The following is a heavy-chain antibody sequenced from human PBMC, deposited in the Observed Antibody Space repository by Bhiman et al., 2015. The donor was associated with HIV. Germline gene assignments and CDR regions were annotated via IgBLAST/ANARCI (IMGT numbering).Heavy chain of an antibody. V-gene: IGHV3-9*01. CDR1: GFTFDDYA. D-gene: IGHD3-22*01. J-gene: IGHJ3*02. CDR2: ISWNSGSI. CDR3: AKGYLGPSGYYYWDAFDI. Sequence: EVQLVESGGGLVQPGRSLRLSCAASGFTFDDYAMHWVRQAPGKGLEWVSGISWNSGSIGYADSVKGRFTISRDNAKNSLYLQMNSLRAEDTALYYCAKGYLGPSGYYYWDAFDIWGQGTMVTVSS.